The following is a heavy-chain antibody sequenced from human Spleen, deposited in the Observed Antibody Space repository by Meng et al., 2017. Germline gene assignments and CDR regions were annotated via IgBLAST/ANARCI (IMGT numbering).Heavy chain of an antibody. J-gene: IGHJ3*02. D-gene: IGHD2-2*01. CDR1: GFTFRGSA. CDR3: ASNSTNSSYGLGI. CDR2: IRSKANSYAT. V-gene: IGHV3-73*02. Sequence: EVQLVESGGGLVQPGGSLKLSCAASGFTFRGSAIHWVRQGSGKGLEWIGRIRSKANSYATAYAASVKGRFAISRDDSKNTAFLQLNSLKSEDTAVYYCASNSTNSSYGLGIWGQGTMVTVPS.